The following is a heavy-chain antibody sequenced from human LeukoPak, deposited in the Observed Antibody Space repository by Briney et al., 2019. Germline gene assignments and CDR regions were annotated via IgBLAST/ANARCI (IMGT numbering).Heavy chain of an antibody. J-gene: IGHJ4*02. CDR2: ISGSGGST. V-gene: IGHV3-23*01. CDR3: AKDGSIAVAGTLGY. D-gene: IGHD6-19*01. Sequence: GGSMRLSCAASGFTFSSYAMSWVRQAPGEGLEWVSAISGSGGSTYYADSVKGRFTISRDNSKNPLYLQMDSLRAEDTAVYYCAKDGSIAVAGTLGYWGQGTLVTVSS. CDR1: GFTFSSYA.